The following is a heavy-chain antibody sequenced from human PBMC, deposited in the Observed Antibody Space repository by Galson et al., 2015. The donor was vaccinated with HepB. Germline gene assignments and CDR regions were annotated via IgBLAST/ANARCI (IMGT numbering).Heavy chain of an antibody. Sequence: SLRFSCAASGFTFSSYAMHWVRQAPGKGLEWVAVISYDGSNKYYADSVKGRFTISRDNSKNTLYLQMNSLRAEDTAVYYCARRNIAANDYWGQGTLVTVSS. J-gene: IGHJ4*02. V-gene: IGHV3-30*04. CDR3: ARRNIAANDY. CDR2: ISYDGSNK. D-gene: IGHD6-13*01. CDR1: GFTFSSYA.